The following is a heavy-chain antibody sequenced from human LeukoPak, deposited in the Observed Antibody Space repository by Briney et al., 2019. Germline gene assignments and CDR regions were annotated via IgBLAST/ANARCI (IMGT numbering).Heavy chain of an antibody. Sequence: GAPVKVSCKATGYTFSTCDINRVRQATGQGLEWIGWMNPNSGNTGFAHKFQGRVTMTRDTSINTAYMELSSLRSEDTAVYYCARVVGSISHWGNGTLGTVSS. D-gene: IGHD1-1*01. CDR2: MNPNSGNT. J-gene: IGHJ4*01. CDR1: GYTFSTCD. CDR3: ARVVGSISH. V-gene: IGHV1-8*01.